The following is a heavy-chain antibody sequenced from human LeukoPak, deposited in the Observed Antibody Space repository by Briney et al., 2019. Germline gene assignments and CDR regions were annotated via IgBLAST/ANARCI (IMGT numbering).Heavy chain of an antibody. Sequence: SETLSLTCTVSGGSIRSYYWSWVRQPPGKGLEWIGYIYHSGNTNYSPSLKSRVTMSVDTSKNLFSLKVSSVTAADTAVYYCARGRSNYYGMDVWGQGTTVTVSS. CDR1: GGSIRSYY. D-gene: IGHD1-26*01. CDR2: IYHSGNT. J-gene: IGHJ6*02. CDR3: ARGRSNYYGMDV. V-gene: IGHV4-59*01.